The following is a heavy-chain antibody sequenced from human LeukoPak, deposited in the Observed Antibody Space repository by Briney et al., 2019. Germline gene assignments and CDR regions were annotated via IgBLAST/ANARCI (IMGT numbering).Heavy chain of an antibody. CDR2: IRSKANSYAT. D-gene: IGHD2-2*02. CDR3: TSPNPLGYCSSTSCYKDH. J-gene: IGHJ4*02. Sequence: GGSLRLSCAASGFTFSGSAMHWVRQASGKGLEWVGRIRSKANSYATAYAASVKGRFTISRDDSKNTAYLQMNSLKTEDTAVYYCTSPNPLGYCSSTSCYKDHWGQGTLVTLSS. V-gene: IGHV3-73*01. CDR1: GFTFSGSA.